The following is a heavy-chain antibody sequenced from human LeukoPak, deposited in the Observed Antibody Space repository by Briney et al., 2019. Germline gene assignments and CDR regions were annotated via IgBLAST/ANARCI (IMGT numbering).Heavy chain of an antibody. D-gene: IGHD3-10*01. CDR3: ARPHVLLWFGELSPYLDV. J-gene: IGHJ6*02. CDR1: GGSVSTYY. Sequence: SETLSLTCTVSGGSVSTYYWSWIRQPPGKGLEWIGEINHSGSTNYNPSLKSRVTISVDTSKNQFSLKLSSVTTADTAVYYCARPHVLLWFGELSPYLDVWGQGTTVTVSS. V-gene: IGHV4-34*01. CDR2: INHSGST.